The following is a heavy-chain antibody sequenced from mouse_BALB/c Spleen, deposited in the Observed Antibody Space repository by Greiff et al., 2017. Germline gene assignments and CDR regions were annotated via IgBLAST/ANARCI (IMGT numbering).Heavy chain of an antibody. Sequence: EVKLMESGGGLVKPGGSLKLSCAASGFTFSSYAMSWVRQTPEKRLEWVASISSGGSTYYPDSVKGRFTISRDNARNILYLQMSSLRSEDTAMYYCARIYYDYDYFDYWGQGTTLTVSA. CDR1: GFTFSSYA. J-gene: IGHJ2*01. V-gene: IGHV5-6-5*01. CDR3: ARIYYDYDYFDY. D-gene: IGHD2-4*01. CDR2: ISSGGST.